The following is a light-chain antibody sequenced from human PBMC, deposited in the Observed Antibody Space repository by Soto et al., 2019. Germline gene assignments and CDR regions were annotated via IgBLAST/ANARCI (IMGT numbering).Light chain of an antibody. J-gene: IGKJ4*01. CDR3: QKYNSAPRLT. CDR1: QGISKY. Sequence: DIQMTQSPSSLSASVGDRVTITCRARQGISKYLAWDQQKPAKVPKLMIYAASTLQSGVPSRFSGSGSGTDFTLTISSRQPEDVATYYCQKYNSAPRLTFGGGTKVEIK. CDR2: AAS. V-gene: IGKV1-27*01.